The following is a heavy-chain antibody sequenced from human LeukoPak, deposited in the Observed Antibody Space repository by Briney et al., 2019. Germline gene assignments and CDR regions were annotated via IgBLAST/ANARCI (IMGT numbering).Heavy chain of an antibody. D-gene: IGHD3-3*01. CDR1: GGSFSGYY. CDR3: ARRGTGLRFLEWPQA. J-gene: IGHJ4*02. CDR2: INHSGST. V-gene: IGHV4-34*01. Sequence: SETLSLTCAVYGGSFSGYYWSWIRQPPGKGLEWIGEINHSGSTNYNPSLKSRVTISVDTSKNQFSLKLSSVTAADTAVYYCARRGTGLRFLEWPQARGQGTLVTVSS.